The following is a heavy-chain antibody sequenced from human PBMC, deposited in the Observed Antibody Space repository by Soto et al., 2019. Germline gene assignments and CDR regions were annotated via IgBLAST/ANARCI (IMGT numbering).Heavy chain of an antibody. CDR1: GYTFTSYY. Sequence: ASVKVSCKASGYTFTSYYIHWVRQAPGQGLEWMGIINPSGGSTSYAQKFQGRVTMTRDTSTSTVYMELSSLRSEDTAVYYCARDAVPADLPGIAAAGTLSHWFDPWGQGTLVTVSS. D-gene: IGHD6-13*01. CDR2: INPSGGST. J-gene: IGHJ5*02. V-gene: IGHV1-46*03. CDR3: ARDAVPADLPGIAAAGTLSHWFDP.